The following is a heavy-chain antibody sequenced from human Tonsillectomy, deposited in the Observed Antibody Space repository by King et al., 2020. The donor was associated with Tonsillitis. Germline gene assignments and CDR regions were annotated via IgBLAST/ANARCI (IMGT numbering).Heavy chain of an antibody. CDR3: ARDSNYHESSFYYDTFDL. CDR1: GFTFSSYW. J-gene: IGHJ3*01. CDR2: IKEDGTKK. V-gene: IGHV3-7*04. Sequence: VQLVESGGGLVQPGGSLRLSCAGSGFTFSSYWMTWVRQAPGKGLEWVANIKEDGTKKYYVDSVKGRFAISREHAKNSLSLQMNSLRAEDTAVYFCARDSNYHESSFYYDTFDLWGQGTMVTVSS. D-gene: IGHD3-22*01.